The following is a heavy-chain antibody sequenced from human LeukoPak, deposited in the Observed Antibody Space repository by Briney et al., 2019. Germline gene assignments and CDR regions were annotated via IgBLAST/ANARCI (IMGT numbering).Heavy chain of an antibody. J-gene: IGHJ6*03. CDR3: ARVGCSSTSCYRGWYYYYMDV. D-gene: IGHD2-2*02. V-gene: IGHV4-4*02. CDR2: IYHSGST. Sequence: SETLSLTCAVSGGSISSSNWWSWVRQPPGKGLEWIGEIYHSGSTNYNPSLKSRVTISVDKSKNQFSLKLSSVTAADTAVYYCARVGCSSTSCYRGWYYYYMDVWGKGTTVTVSS. CDR1: GGSISSSNW.